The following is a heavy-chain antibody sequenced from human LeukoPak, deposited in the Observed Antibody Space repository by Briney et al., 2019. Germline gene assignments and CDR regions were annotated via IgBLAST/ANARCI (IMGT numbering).Heavy chain of an antibody. CDR2: ISLRGADT. D-gene: IGHD2-21*02. CDR3: ARRGCYGGNCYPCDY. V-gene: IGHV3-53*01. Sequence: GGSLRLSCAASGFTVSSNYMSWVRQAPGKGLEWVSSISLRGADTNCADSVKGRFTISRDDSKNALYLQMSSLRAEDTAVYFCARRGCYGGNCYPCDYWGQGTLVTVSS. J-gene: IGHJ4*02. CDR1: GFTVSSNY.